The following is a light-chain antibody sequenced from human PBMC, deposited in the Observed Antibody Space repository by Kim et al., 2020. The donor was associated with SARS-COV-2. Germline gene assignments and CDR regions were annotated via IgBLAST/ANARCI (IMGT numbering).Light chain of an antibody. J-gene: IGLJ2*01. CDR3: QTWGSGIGV. Sequence: SVKLTCLLGTGQSNYAIAWLQQQPGKGPRYLMRLYSDGRHTKGDGIPDRFSGSTSGSEYSLTISSLQSEDEADYYCQTWGSGIGVFGGGTQLTVL. CDR1: TGQSNYA. CDR2: LYSDGRH. V-gene: IGLV4-69*01.